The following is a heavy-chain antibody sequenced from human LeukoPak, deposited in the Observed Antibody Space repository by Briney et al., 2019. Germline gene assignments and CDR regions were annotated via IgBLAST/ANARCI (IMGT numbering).Heavy chain of an antibody. CDR2: ISAYNGNT. CDR1: GYTFTSYG. Sequence: ASVKVSCKASGYTFTSYGISWVRQAPGQGLEWMGWISAYNGNTNYAQKLQGRVTMTTDTSTSTAYMELRSMRSDDTAVYYCARVAYDFWSGYSDFQHWGQGTLVTVSS. CDR3: ARVAYDFWSGYSDFQH. J-gene: IGHJ1*01. V-gene: IGHV1-18*01. D-gene: IGHD3-3*01.